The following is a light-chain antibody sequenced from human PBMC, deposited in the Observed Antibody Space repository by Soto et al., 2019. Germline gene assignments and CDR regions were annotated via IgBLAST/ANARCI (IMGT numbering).Light chain of an antibody. CDR3: LLSYSGARFWV. J-gene: IGLJ3*02. V-gene: IGLV7-46*01. CDR1: TGAVTSGHY. CDR2: DTS. Sequence: QAVATQEPSLTVSPGGTVTLTCGSSTGAVTSGHYPYWFQQKPGQAPRTLIYDTSNKHSWTPARFSGSLLGGKAALTLSGAQPEDEAEYYCLLSYSGARFWVFGGGTKLTVL.